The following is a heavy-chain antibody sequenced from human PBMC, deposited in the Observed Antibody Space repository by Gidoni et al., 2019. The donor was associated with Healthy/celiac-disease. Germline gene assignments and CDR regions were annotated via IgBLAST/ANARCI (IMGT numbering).Heavy chain of an antibody. J-gene: IGHJ4*01. CDR3: ARWANYDFWSGYYAYFDY. D-gene: IGHD3-3*01. V-gene: IGHV4-38-2*01. CDR2: IYHSGST. Sequence: QVQLQESGPGLVKPSETLSLTCAVSGYSISSVYYWGWIRQPPGKGLEWIGSIYHSGSTYYNPSLKSRVTISVDTSKNQFTLKLSSVTAADTAVYYCARWANYDFWSGYYAYFDYWGQGTLVTVSS. CDR1: GYSISSVYY.